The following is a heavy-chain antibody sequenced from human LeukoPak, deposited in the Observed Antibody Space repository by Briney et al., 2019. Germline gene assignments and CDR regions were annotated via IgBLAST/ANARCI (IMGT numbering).Heavy chain of an antibody. CDR2: IYPGDSDT. V-gene: IGHV5-51*01. Sequence: GESLKISCKGSGYSFTSYWIGWVRQMPGKGLEWMGIIYPGDSDTRYSPSFQGQVTISADKSISTAYLQWSSLKASDTAMYYCARPKCSGGSCYSHYFDYWGQGTLVTVSS. D-gene: IGHD2-15*01. CDR3: ARPKCSGGSCYSHYFDY. J-gene: IGHJ4*02. CDR1: GYSFTSYW.